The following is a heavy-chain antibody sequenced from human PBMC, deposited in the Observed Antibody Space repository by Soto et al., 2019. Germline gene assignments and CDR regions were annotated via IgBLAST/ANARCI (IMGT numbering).Heavy chain of an antibody. CDR2: IYHSGST. Sequence: SETLSLTCAVSGGSISSGGYSWSWIRQPPGKGLEWIGYIYHSGSTYYNPSLKSRVTISVDRSKNQFSLKLSSVTAADTAVYYCAGLSYYYDSSRSDYFDYWGQGTLVTVSS. CDR1: GGSISSGGYS. J-gene: IGHJ4*02. V-gene: IGHV4-30-2*01. D-gene: IGHD3-22*01. CDR3: AGLSYYYDSSRSDYFDY.